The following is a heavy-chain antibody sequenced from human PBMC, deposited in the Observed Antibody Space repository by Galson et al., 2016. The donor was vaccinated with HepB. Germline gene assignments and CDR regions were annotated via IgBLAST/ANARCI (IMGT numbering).Heavy chain of an antibody. Sequence: SVKVSCKASGYSLTNHFMHWVRQAPGQGPEWMAQLNPTGDRTRSAQNFQGRLTLTRDTSTMTVYMELNSLRSEDTAVYYCARDGGNYSPDYWGQGTLVTVSS. CDR1: GYSLTNHF. CDR2: LNPTGDRT. D-gene: IGHD1-7*01. V-gene: IGHV1-46*01. J-gene: IGHJ4*02. CDR3: ARDGGNYSPDY.